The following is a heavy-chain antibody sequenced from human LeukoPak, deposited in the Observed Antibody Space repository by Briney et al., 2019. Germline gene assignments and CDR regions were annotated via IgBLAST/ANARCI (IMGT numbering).Heavy chain of an antibody. CDR2: VIPVFAIA. V-gene: IGHV1-69*13. CDR1: GGTFSSYA. CDR3: ARCGGGTTCPSYYYFYMDV. Sequence: SVKVSCKASGGTFSSYAINWVRQAPGQGLEWMGGVIPVFAIANYAQKFQGRVTITADESTSRAYMELSSLRSEDTAVYYCARCGGGTTCPSYYYFYMDVWGKGTTVTISS. J-gene: IGHJ6*03. D-gene: IGHD2-15*01.